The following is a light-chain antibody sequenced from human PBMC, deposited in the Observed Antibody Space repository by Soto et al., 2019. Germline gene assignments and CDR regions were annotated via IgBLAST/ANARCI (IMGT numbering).Light chain of an antibody. CDR1: NSDVGGYNY. Sequence: QSVLTQPPSASGSPGQSVTISCTGTNSDVGGYNYVSWYQQYPGKAPKLITYEVNERPSGVPDRFSGSKSGNTASLTVSGLQTADEADYYCSSYAGSNWYVFGTG. CDR2: EVN. V-gene: IGLV2-8*01. CDR3: SSYAGSNWYV. J-gene: IGLJ1*01.